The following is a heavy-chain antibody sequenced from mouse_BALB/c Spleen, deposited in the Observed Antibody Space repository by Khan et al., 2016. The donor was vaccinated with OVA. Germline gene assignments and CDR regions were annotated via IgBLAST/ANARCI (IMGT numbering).Heavy chain of an antibody. Sequence: VQLQQSGAELVKPGASVKLSCTASGFNIKDTYMHWVKQRPEQGLEWIGRIDPANGNTKFDPKFQDKATISADTSSNTAYLQLSSLTSEDTAVXYCARDYWDVFAYWGQGTLVTVSA. D-gene: IGHD4-1*01. J-gene: IGHJ3*01. CDR1: GFNIKDTY. CDR3: ARDYWDVFAY. V-gene: IGHV14-3*02. CDR2: IDPANGNT.